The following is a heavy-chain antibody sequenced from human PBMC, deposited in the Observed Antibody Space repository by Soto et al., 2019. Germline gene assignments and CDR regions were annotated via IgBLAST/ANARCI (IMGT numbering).Heavy chain of an antibody. CDR1: GGSISSYY. CDR2: IYYSGST. CDR3: ARCFYDSSGYYVDY. Sequence: SVTLSLTCTFAGGSISSYYWSLIRQPPGKGLEWIGYIYYSGSTNYNPSLKSRVTISVDTSKNQFSLKLSSVTAADTAVYYCARCFYDSSGYYVDYWGQGTLVTVS. J-gene: IGHJ4*02. D-gene: IGHD3-22*01. V-gene: IGHV4-59*01.